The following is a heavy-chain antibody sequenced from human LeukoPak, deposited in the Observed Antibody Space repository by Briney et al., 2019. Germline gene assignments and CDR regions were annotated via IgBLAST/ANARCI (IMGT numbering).Heavy chain of an antibody. V-gene: IGHV4-34*01. Sequence: SDTLSLTCAVYGGSFSGYYWSWIRQPPGKGLEWIGEINHSGSTNYNPSLKSQVTISVDTSKNQFSLKLSSVTAADTAVYYCARSANFPVDIVVVPAAHSWFDPWGQGTLVTVSS. CDR2: INHSGST. CDR3: ARSANFPVDIVVVPAAHSWFDP. CDR1: GGSFSGYY. D-gene: IGHD2-2*01. J-gene: IGHJ5*02.